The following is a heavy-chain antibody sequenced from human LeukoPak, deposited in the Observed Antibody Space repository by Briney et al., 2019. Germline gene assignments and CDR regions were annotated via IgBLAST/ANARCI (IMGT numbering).Heavy chain of an antibody. CDR3: ARGLYYYDSNGRTPYDY. CDR1: GYVFTSYG. V-gene: IGHV1-18*01. D-gene: IGHD3-22*01. CDR2: INPYNGNT. J-gene: IGHJ4*02. Sequence: GASVKVSSKASGYVFTSYGISWVRQAPGQGLEWMGWINPYNGNTNYAQNLQGRVTMTTDTSTSTAYMELSSLKSEDTAVYYCARGLYYYDSNGRTPYDYWGQGTLVTVSS.